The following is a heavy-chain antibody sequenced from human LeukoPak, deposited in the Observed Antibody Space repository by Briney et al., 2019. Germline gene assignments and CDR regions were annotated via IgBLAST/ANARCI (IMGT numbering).Heavy chain of an antibody. Sequence: GESLRLSCVASGFTFSSHRMNWVRQAPGKGLEWVSSISRSPSYIYYVDSAKGRFTISRDNTKNSLYLQMNSLRAEDTAVYYCARGYCSGGSCYAFFDYWGQGTLVTVSS. CDR3: ARGYCSGGSCYAFFDY. CDR1: GFTFSSHR. CDR2: ISRSPSYI. J-gene: IGHJ4*02. D-gene: IGHD2-15*01. V-gene: IGHV3-21*01.